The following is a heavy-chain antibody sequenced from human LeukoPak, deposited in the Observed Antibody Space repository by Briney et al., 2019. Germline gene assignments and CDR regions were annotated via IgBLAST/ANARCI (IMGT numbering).Heavy chain of an antibody. J-gene: IGHJ3*02. CDR1: GYTFTSYG. D-gene: IGHD3-22*01. Sequence: ASVKVSCKASGYTFTSYGINWVRQATGQGLEWMGWMNPNSGNTGYAQKFQGRVTMTRNTSISTAYMELSSLRSEDTAVYYCARPSGYYYKLDAFDIWGQGTMVTVSS. CDR3: ARPSGYYYKLDAFDI. V-gene: IGHV1-8*01. CDR2: MNPNSGNT.